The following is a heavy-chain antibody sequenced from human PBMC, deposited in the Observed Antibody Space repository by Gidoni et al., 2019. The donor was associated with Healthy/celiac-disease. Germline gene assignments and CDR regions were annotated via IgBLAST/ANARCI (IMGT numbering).Heavy chain of an antibody. J-gene: IGHJ5*02. CDR3: AKTLTDDYGDYQENWFDP. CDR2: ISGSGGST. V-gene: IGHV3-23*01. CDR1: GFTFSSYA. D-gene: IGHD4-17*01. Sequence: EVQLLESGGGLVQPGGSLRLSCAASGFTFSSYAMRWVRQAPGKGLEWVSAISGSGGSTYYADSVKGRFTISRDNSKNTLYLQMNSLRAEDTAVYYCAKTLTDDYGDYQENWFDPWGQGTLVTVSS.